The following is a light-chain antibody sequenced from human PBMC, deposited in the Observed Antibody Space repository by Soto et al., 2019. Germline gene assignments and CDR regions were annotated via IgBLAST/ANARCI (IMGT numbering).Light chain of an antibody. J-gene: IGLJ1*01. CDR1: SSDIGGYNY. CDR3: SSYTSSRLYV. V-gene: IGLV2-14*03. Sequence: QSVLTQPASVSGSPGQSITISCTGTSSDIGGYNYVSWYQQHPGKAPKLMIYDVSNRPSGVSNRFSGSKSGNTASLTISGLQAEDEADYYCSSYTSSRLYVFGTGTKLTVL. CDR2: DVS.